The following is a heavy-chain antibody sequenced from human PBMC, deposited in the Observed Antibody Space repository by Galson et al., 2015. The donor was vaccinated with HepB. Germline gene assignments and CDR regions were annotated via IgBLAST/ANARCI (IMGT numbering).Heavy chain of an antibody. CDR2: IVVGSGNT. V-gene: IGHV1-58*02. CDR1: GFAFTSSA. J-gene: IGHJ6*03. Sequence: SVKVSCKASGFAFTSSAMQWVRQARGQRLEWIGWIVVGSGNTNYAQKFQERVTITRDMSTSTAYMELSSLRFEDTAVYYCAAVFPSRYYYYYMDVWGKVTTVTVSS. CDR3: AAVFPSRYYYYYMDV.